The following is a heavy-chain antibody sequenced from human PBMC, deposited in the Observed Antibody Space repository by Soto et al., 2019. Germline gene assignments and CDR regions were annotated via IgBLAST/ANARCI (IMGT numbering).Heavy chain of an antibody. V-gene: IGHV5-51*01. CDR1: GYSFTSYW. J-gene: IGHJ6*02. CDR2: IYPGDSDT. CDR3: ARFTVTTSATYYYYYYGMDV. D-gene: IGHD4-4*01. Sequence: GESLKISCKGSGYSFTSYWIGWVRQMPGKGLEWMGIIYPGDSDTRYSPSFQGQVTISADKSISTAYLQSSSLKASDIAMYYCARFTVTTSATYYYYYYGMDVWGQGTTVTVSS.